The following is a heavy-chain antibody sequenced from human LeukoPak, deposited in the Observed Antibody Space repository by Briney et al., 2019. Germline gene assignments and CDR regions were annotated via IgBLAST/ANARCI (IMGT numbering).Heavy chain of an antibody. J-gene: IGHJ4*02. CDR2: ISGSGGST. CDR3: AREDSTRSGVRELDY. Sequence: GGSLRLSCAASGFTFSSYAMSWVRQAPGKGLEWVSAISGSGGSTYYQDSVRGRFTISRENAKNSLYLQMNSLTVGDTAVYYCAREDSTRSGVRELDYWGQGILVTVSS. CDR1: GFTFSSYA. D-gene: IGHD3-10*01. V-gene: IGHV3-23*01.